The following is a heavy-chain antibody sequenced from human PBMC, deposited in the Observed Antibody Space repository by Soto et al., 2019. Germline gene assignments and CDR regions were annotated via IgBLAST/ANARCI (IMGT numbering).Heavy chain of an antibody. V-gene: IGHV3-74*01. CDR2: INSDGSST. D-gene: IGHD3-3*01. CDR1: GFTFSSYW. CDR3: ARRNYDVWSGYYPPHYYYYYYIDV. J-gene: IGHJ6*03. Sequence: EVQLVESGGGLVQPGGSLRLSCAASGFTFSSYWMHWVRQAPGKGLVWVSRINSDGSSTSYADSVKGRFTISRDKAKKKLYLQMNIRRSEDTAVYYCARRNYDVWSGYYPPHYYYYYYIDVWGKGTTVTVSS.